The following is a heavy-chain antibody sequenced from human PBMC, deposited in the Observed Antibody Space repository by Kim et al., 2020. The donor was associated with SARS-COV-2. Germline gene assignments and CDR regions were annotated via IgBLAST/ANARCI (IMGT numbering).Heavy chain of an antibody. CDR2: ISCDGSTK. CDR1: GFTFDNYG. D-gene: IGHD3-10*01. Sequence: GGSLRLSCATSGFTFDNYGMHWVRQAPGKGLEWVSVISCDGSTKSYADSVKGRFTISRDNSKNSLYLQMNSLRTDDTAVYYCAKDLPDGSGSYYILSHYG. J-gene: IGHJ6*01. V-gene: IGHV3-30*18. CDR3: AKDLPDGSGSYYILSHYG.